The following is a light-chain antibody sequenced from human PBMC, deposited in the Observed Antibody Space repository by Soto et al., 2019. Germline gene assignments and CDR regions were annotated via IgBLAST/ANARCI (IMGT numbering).Light chain of an antibody. J-gene: IGKJ1*01. Sequence: IGITQSPSTLSLSPFEIATLSCRASQSFSSNLALYQHKPGQAPRLLIYGASTRATGIPSRFSGSGSGTEFTLTISSVPSPDFEVSPRPQYNKRTDTFGHGTHV. CDR1: QSFSSN. CDR3: PQYNKRTDT. CDR2: GAS. V-gene: IGKV3-15*01.